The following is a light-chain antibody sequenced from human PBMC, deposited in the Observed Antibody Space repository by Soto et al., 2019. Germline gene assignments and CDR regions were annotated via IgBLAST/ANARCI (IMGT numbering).Light chain of an antibody. V-gene: IGLV2-14*01. J-gene: IGLJ1*01. CDR1: SSDIGAYDY. CDR3: SSYTSSSTYV. Sequence: QSALTQPASLSGSPGQSITISCTGTSSDIGAYDYVSWFQQHPGKAPKVMIYEVTNRPSGVSNRFSGSKSGNTASLTISGLLAEDEADYYCSSYTSSSTYVFGTGTKVTVL. CDR2: EVT.